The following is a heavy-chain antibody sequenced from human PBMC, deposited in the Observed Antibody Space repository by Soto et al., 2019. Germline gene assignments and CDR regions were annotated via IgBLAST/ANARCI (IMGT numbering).Heavy chain of an antibody. CDR2: ISYDGSNK. J-gene: IGHJ4*02. D-gene: IGHD6-19*01. V-gene: IGHV3-30*18. Sequence: GGSLRLSCAASGFTFSSYAMSWVRQAPGKGLEWVAVISYDGSNKYYADSVKGRFTISRDNSKNTLYLQMNSLRAEDTAVYYCAKDFWIAVAGTGVDYWGQGTLVTVSS. CDR3: AKDFWIAVAGTGVDY. CDR1: GFTFSSYA.